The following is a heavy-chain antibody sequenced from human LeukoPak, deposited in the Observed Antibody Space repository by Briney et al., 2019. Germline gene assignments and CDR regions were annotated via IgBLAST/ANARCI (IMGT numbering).Heavy chain of an antibody. Sequence: GRTLRLTCAVSGFTMSTTWLSWVCQAPGQGMDCVALINDDGSKKYYDEPVKVRYTISRDNARNSFYLYMNSLRDDDTAGYYCAKEGPRVSHKAGDWFDPWGQGFLVTVS. V-gene: IGHV3-7*04. D-gene: IGHD5/OR15-5a*01. J-gene: IGHJ5*02. CDR2: INDDGSKK. CDR3: AKEGPRVSHKAGDWFDP. CDR1: GFTMSTTW.